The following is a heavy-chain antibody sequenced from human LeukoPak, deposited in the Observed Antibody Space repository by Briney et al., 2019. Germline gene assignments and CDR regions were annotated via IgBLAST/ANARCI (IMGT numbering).Heavy chain of an antibody. Sequence: PSETLSLTCTVSGGSISSSSSYWGWIRQPPGKGLEWIGGIYYSVSTYYNPSLKSRVTISVDTSKNQFSLKLSSVTAADTAVYYCARGQTERVSYYYGSGSSHWFDPRGQGTLVTVSS. J-gene: IGHJ5*02. V-gene: IGHV4-39*07. CDR1: GGSISSSSSY. CDR3: ARGQTERVSYYYGSGSSHWFDP. CDR2: IYYSVST. D-gene: IGHD3-10*01.